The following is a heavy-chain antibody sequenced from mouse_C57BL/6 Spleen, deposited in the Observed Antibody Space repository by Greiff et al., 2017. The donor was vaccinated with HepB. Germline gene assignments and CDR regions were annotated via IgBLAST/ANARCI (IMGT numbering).Heavy chain of an antibody. CDR2: IYPRDGST. CDR1: GYTFTDHT. V-gene: IGHV1-78*01. J-gene: IGHJ1*03. D-gene: IGHD1-1*01. CDR3: AREGAYGSSFHWYFDV. Sequence: VQLQQSDAELVKPGASVKISCKVSGYTFTDHTIHWMKHRPEQGLEWIGYIYPRDGSTKYNEKFKGKATLTADKSSSTAYMQLNSLTSEDSAVYFCAREGAYGSSFHWYFDVWGTGTTVTVSS.